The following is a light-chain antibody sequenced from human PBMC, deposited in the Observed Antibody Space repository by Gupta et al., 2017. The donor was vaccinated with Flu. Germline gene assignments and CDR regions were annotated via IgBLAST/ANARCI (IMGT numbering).Light chain of an antibody. CDR3: GTWDNSLSAGV. J-gene: IGLJ3*02. CDR1: SFNIGNNY. V-gene: IGLV1-51*02. Sequence: TISCSGTSFNIGNNYVSWYQQLPGTAPKLLIYENNKRPSGIPDRFSGSKSGTSATLGITGLQTGDEADYYCGTWDNSLSAGVFGGGTKLTVL. CDR2: ENN.